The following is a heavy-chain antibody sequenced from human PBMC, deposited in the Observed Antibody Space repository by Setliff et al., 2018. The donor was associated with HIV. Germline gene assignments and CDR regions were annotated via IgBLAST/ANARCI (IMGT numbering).Heavy chain of an antibody. CDR2: INYSGST. V-gene: IGHV4-39*01. Sequence: PSETLSLTCTVSGGSISSNNYYWGWIRQPPGKGLEWIGSINYSGSTYQNPSLKSRVTIFVDTSKNQYSLKLSSVTAADTAVYYCARLAASIAARRRFDYWGQGTLVTVS. D-gene: IGHD6-6*01. J-gene: IGHJ4*02. CDR3: ARLAASIAARRRFDY. CDR1: GGSISSNNYY.